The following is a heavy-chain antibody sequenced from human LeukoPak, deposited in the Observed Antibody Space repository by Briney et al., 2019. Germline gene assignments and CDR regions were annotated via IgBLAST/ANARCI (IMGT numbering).Heavy chain of an antibody. Sequence: GGSLRLSCAASGFTFSTYAMGWVRQAPGKGLEWVSGISGRGSSTYYSDSVKGRFTISRDNSKDTLYLQMNSLRAEDTAVYYCARNENSGWGYFDYWGQGTLVTVSS. D-gene: IGHD5-12*01. J-gene: IGHJ4*02. CDR2: ISGRGSST. V-gene: IGHV3-23*01. CDR1: GFTFSTYA. CDR3: ARNENSGWGYFDY.